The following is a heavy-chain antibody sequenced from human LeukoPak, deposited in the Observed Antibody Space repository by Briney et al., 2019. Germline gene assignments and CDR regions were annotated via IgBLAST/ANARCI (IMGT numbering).Heavy chain of an antibody. Sequence: GGSLRLSCAASGFTFNNYGMHWVRQAPGKGLERVALISHDGTNKYYADSVKGRFTISRDNSKNTLYLQMNSLRAEDTAVYYCARDPNMDVWGQGTTVTVSS. CDR1: GFTFNNYG. J-gene: IGHJ6*02. CDR3: ARDPNMDV. V-gene: IGHV3-30*03. CDR2: ISHDGTNK.